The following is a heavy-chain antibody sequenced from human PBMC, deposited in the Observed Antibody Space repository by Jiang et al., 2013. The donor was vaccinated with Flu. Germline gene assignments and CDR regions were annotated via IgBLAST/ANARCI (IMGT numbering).Heavy chain of an antibody. J-gene: IGHJ4*02. D-gene: IGHD3-22*01. CDR3: ARHPGNYYDSSGYEW. Sequence: QLVESGAEVKKPGESLRISCKGSGYSFTSYWISWVRQMPGKGLEWMGRIDPSDSYTNYSPSFQGHVTISADKSISTAYLQWSSLKASDTAMYYCARHPGNYYDSSGYEWWGQGTLVTVSS. V-gene: IGHV5-10-1*01. CDR1: GYSFTSYW. CDR2: IDPSDSYT.